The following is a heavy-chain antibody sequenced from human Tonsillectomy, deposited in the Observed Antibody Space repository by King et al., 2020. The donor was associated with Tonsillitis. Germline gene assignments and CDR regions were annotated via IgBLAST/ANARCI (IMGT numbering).Heavy chain of an antibody. D-gene: IGHD6-13*01. Sequence: DVQLLESGGGLAQRGGSLRLSCVASGVTFSSYAMSWVRQVPGKGLEWVAGSSGSGSTQYFAESVEGRFTISRDNSKNTRDLQMNSLIAEDTAVYYCAKGNTYSSNWYDSFDSWGQGTLVTVSS. CDR1: GVTFSSYA. J-gene: IGHJ4*02. CDR2: SSGSGSTQ. V-gene: IGHV3-23*01. CDR3: AKGNTYSSNWYDSFDS.